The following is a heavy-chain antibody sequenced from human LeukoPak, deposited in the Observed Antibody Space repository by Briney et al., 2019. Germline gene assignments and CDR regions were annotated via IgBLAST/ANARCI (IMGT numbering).Heavy chain of an antibody. CDR3: ARDLAAAGTIDP. Sequence: SETLSLTCTVSGGYISSYYWSWIRQPPGKGLEWIGYIYYSGSSNYNPSLKSRVTISVDTSKNQFSLKLSSVTAADTAVYYCARDLAAAGTIDPWGQGTLVTVSS. D-gene: IGHD6-13*01. CDR1: GGYISSYY. CDR2: IYYSGSS. J-gene: IGHJ5*02. V-gene: IGHV4-59*01.